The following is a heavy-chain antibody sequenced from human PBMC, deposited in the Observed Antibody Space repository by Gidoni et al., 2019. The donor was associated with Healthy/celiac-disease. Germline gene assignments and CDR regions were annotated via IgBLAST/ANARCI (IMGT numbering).Heavy chain of an antibody. CDR2: ISSSSSYI. Sequence: EVQLVESGGGLVKPGGSLRLSCAASGFTFSSYSMNWVRQAPGKGLEWVSSISSSSSYIYYADSVKGRFTISRDNAKNSLYLQMNSLRAEDTAVYYCARQYCSGGSCYSVPGYWGQGTLVTVSS. CDR3: ARQYCSGGSCYSVPGY. CDR1: GFTFSSYS. D-gene: IGHD2-15*01. V-gene: IGHV3-21*01. J-gene: IGHJ4*02.